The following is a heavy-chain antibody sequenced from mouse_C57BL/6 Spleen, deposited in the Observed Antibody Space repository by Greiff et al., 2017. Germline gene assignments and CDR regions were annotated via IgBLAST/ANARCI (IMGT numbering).Heavy chain of an antibody. D-gene: IGHD1-1*01. CDR2: IYPGSGST. Sequence: VQLQQPGAELVKPGASVKMSCKASGYTFTSYWITWVKQRPGQGLEWIGDIYPGSGSTNYNEKFKSKATLTVDTSSSTAYMQLSSLTSEDSAVYYCAKVWSYYYSSSWNYFDYWGQGTTLTVSS. CDR1: GYTFTSYW. V-gene: IGHV1-55*01. CDR3: AKVWSYYYSSSWNYFDY. J-gene: IGHJ2*01.